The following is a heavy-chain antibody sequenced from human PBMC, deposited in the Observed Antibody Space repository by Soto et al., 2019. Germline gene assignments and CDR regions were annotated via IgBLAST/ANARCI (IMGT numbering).Heavy chain of an antibody. V-gene: IGHV4-4*02. CDR3: ARVPKFMVRGVITNWFDP. CDR1: GGSISSGGYS. D-gene: IGHD3-10*01. Sequence: SETLSLTCAVSGGSISSGGYSWSWVRQPPGKGLEWIGEIYHSGSTNYNPSLKSRVTISVDKSKNQFSLKLSSVTAADTAVYYCARVPKFMVRGVITNWFDPWGQGTLVTVSS. CDR2: IYHSGST. J-gene: IGHJ5*02.